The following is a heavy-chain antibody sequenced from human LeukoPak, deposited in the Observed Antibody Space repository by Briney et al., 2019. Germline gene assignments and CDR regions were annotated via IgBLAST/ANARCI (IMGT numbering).Heavy chain of an antibody. CDR1: GDSISNDNH. Sequence: PSETLSLTCAVSGDSISNDNHWSWVRQPPGKGLEWIGEVFHSGTTKFNPSLRSRVTISVDNCKNQFSLKLSSVTAADTAVYYCARDNRRFCSRTSCYVFDYWGQGSLVTVSS. D-gene: IGHD2-2*01. V-gene: IGHV4-4*02. J-gene: IGHJ4*02. CDR2: VFHSGTT. CDR3: ARDNRRFCSRTSCYVFDY.